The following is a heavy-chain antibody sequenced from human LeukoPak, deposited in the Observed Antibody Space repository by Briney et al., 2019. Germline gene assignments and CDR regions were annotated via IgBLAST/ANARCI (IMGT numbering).Heavy chain of an antibody. CDR3: ARDGGIAAAGGPGWFDP. Sequence: SVTLSLTCAVSGGSISSGGYSWSWIRQPPGKGLEWIGYIYHSGSTYYNPSLKSRVTISVDRSKNQFSLKLSSVTAADTAVYYCARDGGIAAAGGPGWFDPWGQGTLVTVSS. CDR2: IYHSGST. J-gene: IGHJ5*02. D-gene: IGHD6-13*01. V-gene: IGHV4-30-2*01. CDR1: GGSISSGGYS.